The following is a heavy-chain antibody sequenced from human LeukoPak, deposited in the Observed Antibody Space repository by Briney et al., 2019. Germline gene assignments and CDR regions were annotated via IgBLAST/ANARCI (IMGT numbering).Heavy chain of an antibody. J-gene: IGHJ4*02. CDR1: GDSVSSNSAA. D-gene: IGHD6-6*01. CDR2: TYYRSKWYN. V-gene: IGHV6-1*01. CDR3: AREEGGIAARPFDY. Sequence: SRTLSPTCAISGDSVSSNSAAWNWIRQSPSRCLEWLGRTYYRSKWYNDHAISVKSRITINPDTSTNHFSLQLNSVTPEDTAVYYCAREEGGIAARPFDYWGQGTLVTVSS.